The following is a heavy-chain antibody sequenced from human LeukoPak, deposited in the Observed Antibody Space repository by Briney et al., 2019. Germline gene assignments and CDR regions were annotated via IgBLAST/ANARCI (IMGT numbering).Heavy chain of an antibody. CDR3: ARGYSDILTGYSALDAFDI. J-gene: IGHJ3*02. CDR1: GFTFSSYG. CDR2: IWYDGSNK. Sequence: GGSLRLSCAASGFTFSSYGMHWVRQAPGKGLEWVAVIWYDGSNKYYADSVKGRFTISRDNSKNTLYLQMNSLRAEDTAVYYCARGYSDILTGYSALDAFDIWGQGKMVTVSS. V-gene: IGHV3-33*01. D-gene: IGHD3-9*01.